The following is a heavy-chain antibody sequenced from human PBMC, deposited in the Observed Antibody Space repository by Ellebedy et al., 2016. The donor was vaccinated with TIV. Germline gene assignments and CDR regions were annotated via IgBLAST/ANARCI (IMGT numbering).Heavy chain of an antibody. Sequence: GESLKISCAASGFTFRNHAMNWVRQAPGKGLEWVSEMSGNGYFIKYADSAKGRFTISRDNSKSTLYLQMSSLRTEDTAVYYCAKAGYGSGNFYTQNFDSWGQGTLVTVSA. V-gene: IGHV3-23*01. CDR1: GFTFRNHA. CDR2: MSGNGYFI. J-gene: IGHJ4*02. CDR3: AKAGYGSGNFYTQNFDS. D-gene: IGHD3-10*01.